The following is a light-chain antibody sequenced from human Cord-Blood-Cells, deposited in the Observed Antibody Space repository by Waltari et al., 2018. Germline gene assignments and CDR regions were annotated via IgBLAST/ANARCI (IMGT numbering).Light chain of an antibody. V-gene: IGKV1-33*01. Sequence: DIQMTQSPSSLSASVGDRVTITCQASPDISHYLNWYQQKPGKAPKLLIYDASNLETGDPSRFSGSGSGTDFAFTISSLQPEDIATYYCQQYDNLPLTIGGGTKVEVK. CDR1: PDISHY. CDR3: QQYDNLPLT. J-gene: IGKJ4*01. CDR2: DAS.